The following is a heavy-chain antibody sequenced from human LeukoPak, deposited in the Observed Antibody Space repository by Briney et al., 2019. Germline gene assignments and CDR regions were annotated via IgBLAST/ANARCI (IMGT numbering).Heavy chain of an antibody. CDR3: ARASGYSSGWYYFDY. CDR2: ISSSGSTI. CDR1: GFTFSDYY. J-gene: IGHJ4*02. D-gene: IGHD6-19*01. V-gene: IGHV3-11*04. Sequence: GGSLRLSCAASGFTFSDYYMSWIRQAPGKGLEWVSYISSSGSTIYYADSVKGRFTISSDNAKNSLYLQMNSLRAEDTAVYYCARASGYSSGWYYFDYWGQGTLVTVSS.